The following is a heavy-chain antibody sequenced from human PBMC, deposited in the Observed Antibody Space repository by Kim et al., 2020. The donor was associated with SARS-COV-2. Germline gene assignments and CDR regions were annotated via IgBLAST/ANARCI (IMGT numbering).Heavy chain of an antibody. V-gene: IGHV3-9*01. CDR1: GFTFGDYA. CDR3: AKGGGSGSFRPFVY. D-gene: IGHD3-10*01. J-gene: IGHJ4*02. Sequence: GGSLRRSCAASGFTFGDYAMHWVRQAPGKGLEWVSAINWNSGIISYADSVKGRFTISRDNARNSLYLQMNSLRAEDTALYYCAKGGGSGSFRPFVYWGQGTLVTVSS. CDR2: INWNSGII.